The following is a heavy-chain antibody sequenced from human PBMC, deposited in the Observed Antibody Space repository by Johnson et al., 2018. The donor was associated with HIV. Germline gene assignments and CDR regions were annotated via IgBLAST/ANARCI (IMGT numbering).Heavy chain of an antibody. CDR1: GLTFSNYA. Sequence: QLVESGGGLVQPGGSLRLSCAASGLTFSNYAMSWVRQGPGKGLEWVSAIGASGGRTFYADSVKGRFTISRDNSKNSLYLQMNSLRAEDTALYYCARQGGWAFDIWGQGTMVTVSS. CDR2: IGASGGRT. V-gene: IGHV3-23*04. D-gene: IGHD3-16*01. J-gene: IGHJ3*02. CDR3: ARQGGWAFDI.